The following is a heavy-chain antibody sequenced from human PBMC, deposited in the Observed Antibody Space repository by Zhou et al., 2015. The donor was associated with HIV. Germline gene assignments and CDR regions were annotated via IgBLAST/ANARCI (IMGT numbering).Heavy chain of an antibody. CDR1: GYTFTSYA. CDR3: ARDLYGSYVGYYFDY. J-gene: IGHJ4*02. CDR2: INAGNGNT. Sequence: QVQLVQSGAEEKKPGASVKVSCKASGYTFTSYAMHWVRQAPGQRLEWMGWINAGNGNTKYSQKFQGRVTITRDTSASTAYMELSSLRSEDTAVYYCARDLYGSYVGYYFDYWGQGTLVTVSS. D-gene: IGHD1-26*01. V-gene: IGHV1-3*05.